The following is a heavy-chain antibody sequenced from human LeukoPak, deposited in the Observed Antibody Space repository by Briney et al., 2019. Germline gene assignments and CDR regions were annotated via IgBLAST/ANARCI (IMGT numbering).Heavy chain of an antibody. J-gene: IGHJ4*02. D-gene: IGHD3-22*01. V-gene: IGHV3-30*02. Sequence: GGSLRLSCAASGFTFSSYGMHWVRQAPGKGLEWVAFIRYDGSNKYYADSVKGRFTISRDNSKNTLYLQMNSLRAEDTAVYYCAKEITMIREGYFDYWGQGTLVTVSS. CDR2: IRYDGSNK. CDR1: GFTFSSYG. CDR3: AKEITMIREGYFDY.